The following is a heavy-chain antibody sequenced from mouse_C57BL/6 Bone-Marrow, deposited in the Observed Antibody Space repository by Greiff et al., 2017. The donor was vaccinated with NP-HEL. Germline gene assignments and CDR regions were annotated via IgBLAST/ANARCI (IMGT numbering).Heavy chain of an antibody. J-gene: IGHJ3*01. CDR3: TTDKGLRWFAY. V-gene: IGHV14-1*01. Sequence: VQLQQSGAELVRPGASVKLSCTASGFNIKDYYMHWVKQRPEQGLEWIGRIDPEDGDTEYAPKFQGKATMTADTSSNTAYLQLSILTSEDTAVYYCTTDKGLRWFAYWGKGTLVTVSA. CDR1: GFNIKDYY. CDR2: IDPEDGDT. D-gene: IGHD1-1*01.